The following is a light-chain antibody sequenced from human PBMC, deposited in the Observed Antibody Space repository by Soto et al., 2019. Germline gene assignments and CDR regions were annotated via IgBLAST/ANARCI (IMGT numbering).Light chain of an antibody. Sequence: EVTLTQSPATLSLSPGERATLSCRASQSVDRSLAWYQEKPGQAPRLLIYGASHRATGIPARFSGSGSGTDFTLNIDSVEADDFAVYYCQHYKNWPPITFGQGTRLDIK. CDR1: QSVDRS. V-gene: IGKV3-11*01. J-gene: IGKJ5*01. CDR3: QHYKNWPPIT. CDR2: GAS.